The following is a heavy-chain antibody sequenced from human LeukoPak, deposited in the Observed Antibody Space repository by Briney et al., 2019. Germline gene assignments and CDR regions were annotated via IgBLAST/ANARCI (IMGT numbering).Heavy chain of an antibody. CDR2: LNTDGSTT. D-gene: IGHD3-10*01. J-gene: IGHJ4*02. CDR3: ARYYGSGSFAVDY. Sequence: QPGGSLRLSCAASGFTFSSYWMHWVRQAPGKGLVWVSRLNTDGSTTSYADSVKGRFTISRDNAKNTPYLQMNSLRAEDTAVYYCARYYGSGSFAVDYWGQGTLVTVSS. V-gene: IGHV3-74*01. CDR1: GFTFSSYW.